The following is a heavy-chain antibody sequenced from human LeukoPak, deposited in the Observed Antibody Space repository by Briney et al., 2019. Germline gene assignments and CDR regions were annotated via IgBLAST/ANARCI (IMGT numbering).Heavy chain of an antibody. Sequence: GASVKVSCKASGYTFTNYDINWVRQATGQGLEWIGYMNPNSGNTVYAQKFQGRVTITTDTSITTAYMELSNLRSEDTAVYYCVRVDGYEWGNDYWGQGTLVTVSS. J-gene: IGHJ4*02. CDR1: GYTFTNYD. V-gene: IGHV1-8*03. CDR2: MNPNSGNT. D-gene: IGHD3-16*01. CDR3: VRVDGYEWGNDY.